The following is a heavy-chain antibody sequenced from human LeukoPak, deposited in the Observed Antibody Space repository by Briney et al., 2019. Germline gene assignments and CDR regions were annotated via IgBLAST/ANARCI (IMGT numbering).Heavy chain of an antibody. CDR2: ISSSGGST. V-gene: IGHV3-23*01. D-gene: IGHD1-26*01. CDR3: AKDRGALAFDI. Sequence: PGGSLRLSCAASGFTFSSYAMTWVRQAPGKGLEWVSSISSSGGSTYYADSVRGRFTISRDNAKNSLYLQMNSLRAEDTALYYCAKDRGALAFDIWGQGTMVTVSS. CDR1: GFTFSSYA. J-gene: IGHJ3*02.